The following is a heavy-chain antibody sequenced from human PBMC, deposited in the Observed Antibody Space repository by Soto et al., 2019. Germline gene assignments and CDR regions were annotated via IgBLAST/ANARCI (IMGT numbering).Heavy chain of an antibody. Sequence: EVQLVESGGGLVQPGESLRLSCAASGFTFSNYWMHWVRQAPGKGLMWVSRNSDGSRITYADFVKGRFTISRDNAKNTVYLHMNSLTAEDTAVYYCVRTSLVVAVATREDFWGQGTLVTVSS. CDR2: NSDGSRI. D-gene: IGHD2-15*01. CDR3: VRTSLVVAVATREDF. CDR1: GFTFSNYW. J-gene: IGHJ4*02. V-gene: IGHV3-74*01.